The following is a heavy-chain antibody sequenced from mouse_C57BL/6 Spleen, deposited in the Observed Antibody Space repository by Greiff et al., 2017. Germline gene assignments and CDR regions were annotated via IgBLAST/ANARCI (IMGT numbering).Heavy chain of an antibody. CDR3: ASTTVVDDYFDY. Sequence: QVQLQQPGAELVRPGSSVKLSCKASGYTFTSYWMHWVKQRPIQGLEWIGNIDPSDSETHYNQKFKDKATLTVDKSSSTAYMQLSSLTSEDSAVYYCASTTVVDDYFDYWGQGTTLTVSS. D-gene: IGHD1-1*01. V-gene: IGHV1-52*01. CDR2: IDPSDSET. CDR1: GYTFTSYW. J-gene: IGHJ2*01.